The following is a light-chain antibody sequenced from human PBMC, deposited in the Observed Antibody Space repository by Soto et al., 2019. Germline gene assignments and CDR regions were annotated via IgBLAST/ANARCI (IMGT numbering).Light chain of an antibody. CDR1: QSISSY. CDR2: SAS. Sequence: DIQMTQSPSSLSASVGDRVTITCRASQSISSYLNWYQQKPGNAPKILIYSASNLQSGVPRRFSCSGSGTDFTLTISSLQPEDFATYFCQQSHRNPYTFGQGTKLEIK. V-gene: IGKV1-39*01. J-gene: IGKJ2*01. CDR3: QQSHRNPYT.